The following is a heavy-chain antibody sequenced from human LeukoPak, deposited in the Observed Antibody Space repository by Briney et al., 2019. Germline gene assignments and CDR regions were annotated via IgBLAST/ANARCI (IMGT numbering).Heavy chain of an antibody. CDR1: GGSICNFY. D-gene: IGHD3-22*01. Sequence: SETLSLTCAVSGGSICNFYWSWIRQPPGKGLEWLGYIHNSGSTDYNPSLKSRVTISVDTSKNQFSLQLTSLTPADTAVYYCARDGIRGYYADFWVQGILVTISS. CDR2: IHNSGST. CDR3: ARDGIRGYYADF. J-gene: IGHJ4*02. V-gene: IGHV4-59*01.